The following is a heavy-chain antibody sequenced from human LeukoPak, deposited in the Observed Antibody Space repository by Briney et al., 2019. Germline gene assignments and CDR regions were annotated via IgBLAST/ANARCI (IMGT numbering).Heavy chain of an antibody. CDR2: ISGSGGST. V-gene: IGHV3-23*01. CDR3: AKAELGVDTFFDY. Sequence: PTGGSLRLSCAASGFTFSSYAMSWVRQAPGKGLEWVSAISGSGGSTYYADSVKGRFTISRDNSKRTLFLQMNSLRAEDTAFYYCAKAELGVDTFFDYWGQGTLVTVSS. CDR1: GFTFSSYA. J-gene: IGHJ4*02. D-gene: IGHD3-3*01.